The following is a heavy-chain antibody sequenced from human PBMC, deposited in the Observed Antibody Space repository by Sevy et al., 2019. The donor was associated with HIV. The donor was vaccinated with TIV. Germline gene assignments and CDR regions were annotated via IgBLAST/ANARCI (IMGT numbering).Heavy chain of an antibody. D-gene: IGHD2-2*01. CDR3: AKGRAAIGYYYYGMDV. CDR1: GFTFSSYA. J-gene: IGHJ6*02. Sequence: GGSLRLSCAASGFTFSSYAMSWVRQAPGKGLEWVSAISGSGGSTYYADSVKGRFTISRDNSKNTLYQQMNSLRAEDTAVYYCAKGRAAIGYYYYGMDVWGQGTTVTVSS. V-gene: IGHV3-23*01. CDR2: ISGSGGST.